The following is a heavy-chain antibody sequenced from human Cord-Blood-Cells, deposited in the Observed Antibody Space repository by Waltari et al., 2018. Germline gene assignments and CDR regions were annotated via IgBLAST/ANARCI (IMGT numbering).Heavy chain of an antibody. D-gene: IGHD7-27*01. V-gene: IGHV3-21*01. CDR2: ISSSSRYI. J-gene: IGHJ4*02. Sequence: EVQLVESGGGLVKPGGSLRLSCAASGFTFSSYSMNWVRQAPGKGLEWVSSISSSSRYIYYADSVKGRFTISRDNAKNSLYLQMNSLGAEDTAVYYCAREGRWGEVFDYWGQGTLVTVSS. CDR3: AREGRWGEVFDY. CDR1: GFTFSSYS.